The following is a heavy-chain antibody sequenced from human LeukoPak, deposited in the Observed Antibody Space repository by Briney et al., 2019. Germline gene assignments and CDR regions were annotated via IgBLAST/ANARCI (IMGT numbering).Heavy chain of an antibody. J-gene: IGHJ6*02. CDR3: ARGRIAAAGKRYYYYGMDV. CDR2: INHSGST. V-gene: IGHV4-34*01. Sequence: SETLSLTCAVYGGSFSGYYWSWIRQPPGKGLEWIGEINHSGSTNYNASLKSRVTISVDTSKNQFSLKLSSVTAADTAVYYCARGRIAAAGKRYYYYGMDVWGQGTTVTVSS. CDR1: GGSFSGYY. D-gene: IGHD6-13*01.